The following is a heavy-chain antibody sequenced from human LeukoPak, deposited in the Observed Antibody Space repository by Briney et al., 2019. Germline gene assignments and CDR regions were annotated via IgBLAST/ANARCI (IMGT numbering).Heavy chain of an antibody. CDR3: ARARGGGIGAGSYYNRLDF. V-gene: IGHV1-18*01. D-gene: IGHD3-10*01. J-gene: IGHJ4*02. Sequence: ASVKVSCKASGYTFTSYGISWVRQAPGQGLEWIGWINVYNDNTNYAQKVQGRVTMTTDTSTSTAYMELRSLISDDTAVYFCARARGGGIGAGSYYNRLDFWGQGTPVTVSS. CDR1: GYTFTSYG. CDR2: INVYNDNT.